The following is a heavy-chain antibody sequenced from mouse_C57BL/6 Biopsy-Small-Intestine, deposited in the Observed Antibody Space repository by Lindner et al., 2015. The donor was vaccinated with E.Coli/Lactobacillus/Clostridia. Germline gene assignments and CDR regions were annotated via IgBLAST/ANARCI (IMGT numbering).Heavy chain of an antibody. CDR2: INPYTDNT. CDR3: ARRNWDAAWFAH. Sequence: VQLQESGPELVKPGASVKMSCKASGYTFTSFVMHWVKQEPGQGLEWIGFINPYTDNTKYNEKFKGQATLTSDKSSSTAYMELTSLTSEDSAVYYCARRNWDAAWFAHWGQGTLVTVSA. D-gene: IGHD4-1*01. V-gene: IGHV1-14*01. CDR1: GYTFTSFV. J-gene: IGHJ3*01.